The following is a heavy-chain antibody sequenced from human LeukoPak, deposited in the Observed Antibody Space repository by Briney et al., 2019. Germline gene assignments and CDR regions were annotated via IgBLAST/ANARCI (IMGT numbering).Heavy chain of an antibody. V-gene: IGHV3-23*01. Sequence: GGSLRLSCAASGFTFSSYGMSWVRQAPGKGLEWVSSISGSGGNTYYADSVKGRFTISRDNAKNSLYLQMNSLRAEDTAVYYCARDPITIFSTGSYFDYWGQGTLVTVSS. CDR3: ARDPITIFSTGSYFDY. D-gene: IGHD3-9*01. J-gene: IGHJ4*02. CDR1: GFTFSSYG. CDR2: ISGSGGNT.